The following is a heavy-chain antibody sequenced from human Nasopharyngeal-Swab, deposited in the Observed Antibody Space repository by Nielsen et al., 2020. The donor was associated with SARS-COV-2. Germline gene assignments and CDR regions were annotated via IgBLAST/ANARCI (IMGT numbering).Heavy chain of an antibody. CDR1: GYTFTSFG. V-gene: IGHV1-18*01. J-gene: IGHJ4*02. CDR3: ARDSCSSTSCYGDY. D-gene: IGHD2-2*01. Sequence: ASVKVSCKASGYTFTSFGISWVRQAPGQGLEWMGWISAYNGNTNYGQKLQGRVTMTTDTSTSTAYMELRSLRSDDTAVYYCARDSCSSTSCYGDYWGQGTLVTVSS. CDR2: ISAYNGNT.